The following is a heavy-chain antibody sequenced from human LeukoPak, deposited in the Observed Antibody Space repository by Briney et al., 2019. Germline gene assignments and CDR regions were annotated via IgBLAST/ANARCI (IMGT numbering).Heavy chain of an antibody. J-gene: IGHJ4*02. CDR3: ARFEQQLANRGDY. D-gene: IGHD6-13*01. CDR2: IYPGDSDT. CDR1: GYSFTSYW. V-gene: IGHV5-51*01. Sequence: GESLQISCKGSGYSFTSYWIGWVRQLPGKGLEWMGIIYPGDSDTRYSPSFQGQVTISADKSISTAYLQWSSLKASDTAMYYCARFEQQLANRGDYWGQGTLVTVSS.